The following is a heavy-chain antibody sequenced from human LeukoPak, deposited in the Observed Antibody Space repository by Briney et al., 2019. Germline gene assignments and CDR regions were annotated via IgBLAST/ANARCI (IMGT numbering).Heavy chain of an antibody. CDR1: GGSISSYY. Sequence: SETLSLTRTVSGGSISSYYWSWIRQPPGKGLEWVGNIYYSGSTYYNPSLKTRVTISVDTSKNQFSLKLSSVTAADTAVYYCARGGGGYSYGIDYWGQGTLVTVSS. CDR3: ARGGGGYSYGIDY. CDR2: IYYSGST. J-gene: IGHJ4*02. V-gene: IGHV4-59*12. D-gene: IGHD5-18*01.